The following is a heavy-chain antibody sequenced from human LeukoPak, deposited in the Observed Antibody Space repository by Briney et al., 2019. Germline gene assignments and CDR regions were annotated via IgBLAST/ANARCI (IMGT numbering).Heavy chain of an antibody. D-gene: IGHD3-22*01. J-gene: IGHJ4*02. CDR1: GFTFSDHY. CDR2: ISGSGGTT. Sequence: GGSLRLSCAASGFTFSDHYMSWIRQAPGKGLEWVSGISGSGGTTYYADSVKGRFTISRDNSKNSLSLQVSSLRAEDTAVYYCAKTNGYYSDWGQGTLVTVSS. CDR3: AKTNGYYSD. V-gene: IGHV3-23*01.